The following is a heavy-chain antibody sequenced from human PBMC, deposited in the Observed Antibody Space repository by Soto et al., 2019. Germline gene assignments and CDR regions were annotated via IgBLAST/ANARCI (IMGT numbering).Heavy chain of an antibody. CDR3: TSGLIVVVAASRLAGY. D-gene: IGHD2-15*01. CDR2: IKSKTYGETT. CDR1: GFTFDNAW. J-gene: IGHJ4*02. V-gene: IGHV3-15*07. Sequence: EVQLVESGGGLVKPGGSLRLSCEASGFTFDNAWMNWVRQAPGKGLEWVGRIKSKTYGETTDYAAPVKGRFTISRDDSRNTLFLQMNSLKAEDTAMYYCTSGLIVVVAASRLAGYWVQGTLVTVSS.